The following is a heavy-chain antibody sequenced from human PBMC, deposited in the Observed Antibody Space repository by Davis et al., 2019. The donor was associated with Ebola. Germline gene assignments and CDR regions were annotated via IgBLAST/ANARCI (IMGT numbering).Heavy chain of an antibody. CDR3: ARVLAARPWYFDL. V-gene: IGHV3-30*02. CDR1: GFTFSTYG. D-gene: IGHD6-6*01. J-gene: IGHJ2*01. Sequence: PGGSLRLSCAASGFTFSTYGMHWVRQAPGKGLEWVAFIRYDESNKYYADSVKGRFTISRDNSKNTLYLQMNSLRAEDTAVYYCARVLAARPWYFDLWGRGTLVTVSS. CDR2: IRYDESNK.